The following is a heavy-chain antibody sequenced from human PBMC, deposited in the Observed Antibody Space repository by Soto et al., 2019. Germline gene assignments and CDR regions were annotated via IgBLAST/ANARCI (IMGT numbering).Heavy chain of an antibody. CDR3: AKVIRADSTSSNFYYYSAMDV. J-gene: IGHJ6*02. V-gene: IGHV3-30*18. D-gene: IGHD6-6*01. CDR2: ISNDGRNT. Sequence: QVQMVESGGGVVQPGRSLRLSCAASGFSFSAYGLHWARQAPGKGLEWLAVISNDGRNTYYADSVKGRFTISRDNSKDTLFLQMNSLRGEDTAIYYCAKVIRADSTSSNFYYYSAMDVWGQGTTVTVSS. CDR1: GFSFSAYG.